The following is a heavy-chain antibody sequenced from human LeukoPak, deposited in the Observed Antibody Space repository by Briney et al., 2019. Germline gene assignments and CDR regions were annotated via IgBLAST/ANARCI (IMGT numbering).Heavy chain of an antibody. CDR2: IRYDGSNR. J-gene: IGHJ6*03. CDR3: AKGIDYGSGSYRIYFYYYMDV. V-gene: IGHV3-30*02. D-gene: IGHD3-10*01. CDR1: GFTFSSYG. Sequence: GGSLRLSCAASGFTFSSYGMHWVRQAPGKGLEWVAFIRYDGSNRYYADSVKGRFTISRDNSKNTLYLQMNSLRAEDTAVYYCAKGIDYGSGSYRIYFYYYMDVWGKGTTVTVSS.